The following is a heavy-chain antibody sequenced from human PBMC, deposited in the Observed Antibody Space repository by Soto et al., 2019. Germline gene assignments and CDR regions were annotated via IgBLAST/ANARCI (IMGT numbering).Heavy chain of an antibody. V-gene: IGHV3-23*01. Sequence: GGSLRLSCAASGFTFAIYGMTWVRQAPGEGLEWVSSISGSGGSTFYAGSVRGRFTISRDNSKNTVFLQMSSLRAEDTAVYYCAKGSGGLTNYYFEYWGQGIEVTVSS. D-gene: IGHD3-10*01. CDR2: ISGSGGST. J-gene: IGHJ4*02. CDR1: GFTFAIYG. CDR3: AKGSGGLTNYYFEY.